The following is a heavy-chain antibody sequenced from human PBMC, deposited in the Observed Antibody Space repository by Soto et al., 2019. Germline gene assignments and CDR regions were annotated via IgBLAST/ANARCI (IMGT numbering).Heavy chain of an antibody. V-gene: IGHV3-23*01. CDR3: ARGPRAPPSHDYGIDV. J-gene: IGHJ6*02. CDR1: GFTFSSHV. Sequence: EVQLLESGGGLVQPGGSLRLSCAASGFTFSSHVMNWVRQAPGKGLEWVAAISGGGGTTFYGDSVEGRFTMSRDNSKNTLFLQMNNLITDDTAVYYCARGPRAPPSHDYGIDVWGQGTTVTVSS. CDR2: ISGGGGTT.